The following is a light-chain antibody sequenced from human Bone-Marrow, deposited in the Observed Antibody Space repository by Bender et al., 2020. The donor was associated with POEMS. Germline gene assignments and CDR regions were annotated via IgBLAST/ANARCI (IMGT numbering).Light chain of an antibody. V-gene: IGLV3-21*02. CDR3: QVWDSSSDHCV. J-gene: IGLJ3*02. CDR2: DDS. Sequence: SYVLTQPPSVSVAPGQTARITCGGNSIGSKSVHWYQQKPGQAPVLVVYDDSNRRSGIPERISGSNAGNTATLTISRAEAGDEADYYCQVWDSSSDHCVFGGGTRLTVL. CDR1: SIGSKS.